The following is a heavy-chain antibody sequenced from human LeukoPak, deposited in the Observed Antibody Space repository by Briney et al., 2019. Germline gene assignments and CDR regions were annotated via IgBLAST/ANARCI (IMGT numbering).Heavy chain of an antibody. V-gene: IGHV4-59*08. CDR1: GGSISSYH. D-gene: IGHD6-13*01. CDR2: IYYSGST. J-gene: IGHJ5*02. CDR3: ARGRSSSWSPRAWFDP. Sequence: SETLSLICTVSGGSISSYHWSWLRQPPGKGLEWIGYIYYSGSTNYNPSLKSRVTISVDTSKNQFSLKLSSVTAADTAVYYCARGRSSSWSPRAWFDPWGQGTLVTVSS.